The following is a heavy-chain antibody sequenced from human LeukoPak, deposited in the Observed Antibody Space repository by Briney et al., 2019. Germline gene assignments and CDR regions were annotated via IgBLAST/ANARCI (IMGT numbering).Heavy chain of an antibody. J-gene: IGHJ4*02. D-gene: IGHD6-6*01. CDR3: ARGGEIIAARLYFDY. V-gene: IGHV4-34*01. CDR2: INHSGST. Sequence: SETLSLTCAVYGGSFSGYYWSWIRQPPGKGLEWIGEINHSGSTNYNPSLKSRVTISVDTSKNQFSLKLNSVTAADTAVYYCARGGEIIAARLYFDYWGQGTLVTVSS. CDR1: GGSFSGYY.